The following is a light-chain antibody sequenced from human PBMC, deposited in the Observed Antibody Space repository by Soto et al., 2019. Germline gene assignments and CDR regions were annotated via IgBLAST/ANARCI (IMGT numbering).Light chain of an antibody. CDR3: DTCDMNILV. V-gene: IGLV4-60*02. Sequence: QSVLTQSSSASASLGSSVTLTCTLSSGHSNYIIAWHQQQPVKATRYLMKLEGSGSYNKGSGDPDRFSGSSSGADRYLTISHLQFEDESDYHCDTCDMNILVFGGGPKVTVL. J-gene: IGLJ2*01. CDR2: LEGSGSY. CDR1: SGHSNYI.